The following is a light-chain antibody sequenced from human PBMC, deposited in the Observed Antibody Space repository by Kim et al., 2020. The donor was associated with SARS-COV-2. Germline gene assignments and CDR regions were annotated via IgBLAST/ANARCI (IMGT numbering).Light chain of an antibody. V-gene: IGKV1-5*03. CDR3: QQYDTSWT. Sequence: IQMTQSPSTLSASVGDRVTITCRASRSITGWVVWYQQKPGRAPKPLIYEASTLQSGDPSRFSGSGSETEFTLTISSLQPDDFATYYCQQYDTSWTFGQGTKGDIK. J-gene: IGKJ1*01. CDR1: RSITGW. CDR2: EAS.